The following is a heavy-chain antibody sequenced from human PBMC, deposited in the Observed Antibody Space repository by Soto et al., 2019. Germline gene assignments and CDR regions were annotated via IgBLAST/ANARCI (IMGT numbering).Heavy chain of an antibody. CDR1: GYSVSDYF. J-gene: IGHJ6*02. D-gene: IGHD2-15*01. CDR2: INPKSAAT. V-gene: IGHV1-2*02. CDR3: EKITLSLYSHSHMEI. Sequence: QVPLVQSGAEVKKSGASVKVSCKASGYSVSDYFIQWVRQAPGQGLEWVAWINPKSAATNYAKKFQGRVSLTWDTSLTRSDMEITRLKPVKSVAFYCEKITLSLYSHSHMEIWGQGNTVIV.